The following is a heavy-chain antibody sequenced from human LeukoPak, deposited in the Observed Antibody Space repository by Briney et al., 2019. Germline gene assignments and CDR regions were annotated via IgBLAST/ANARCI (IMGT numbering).Heavy chain of an antibody. J-gene: IGHJ4*02. Sequence: QAGGSLRLSCAASEFTFSTYWMSWVRHAPGKGLEWVANINYDGGQTYYVDSVRGRFTISRDNAKNSLYLQMNSLRVEDTAVYYCARSSGIGTTDCWGQGTLVIVSS. D-gene: IGHD1-1*01. CDR1: EFTFSTYW. CDR2: INYDGGQT. V-gene: IGHV3-7*03. CDR3: ARSSGIGTTDC.